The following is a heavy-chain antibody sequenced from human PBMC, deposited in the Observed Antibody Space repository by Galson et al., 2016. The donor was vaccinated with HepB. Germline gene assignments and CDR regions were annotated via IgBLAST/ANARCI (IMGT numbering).Heavy chain of an antibody. V-gene: IGHV3-21*01. J-gene: IGHJ5*02. D-gene: IGHD3-22*01. CDR2: ISRGSTYI. Sequence: SLRLSCATSGFDFSTYSMNWVRQAPGKGLEWVSSISRGSTYISYADSVKGRFIMSRDNAKNSLDLQMNSLRAEDTALYYCARDGSGYYIGSWFDPWGQGTLVTVSS. CDR3: ARDGSGYYIGSWFDP. CDR1: GFDFSTYS.